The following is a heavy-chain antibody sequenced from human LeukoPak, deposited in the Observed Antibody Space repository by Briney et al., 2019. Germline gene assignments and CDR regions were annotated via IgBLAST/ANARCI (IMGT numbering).Heavy chain of an antibody. CDR1: GGSFSGYY. CDR2: INHSGST. CDR3: ARAPSKYYDFWSGRYFDY. V-gene: IGHV4-34*01. Sequence: SETLSLTCAVYGGSFSGYYWSWIRQPPGKGLEWIGEINHSGSTNYNPSLKSRVTISVDTSKNQFSLKLSSVTAADTAVYYCARAPSKYYDFWSGRYFDYWGQGTLVTVSS. J-gene: IGHJ4*02. D-gene: IGHD3-3*01.